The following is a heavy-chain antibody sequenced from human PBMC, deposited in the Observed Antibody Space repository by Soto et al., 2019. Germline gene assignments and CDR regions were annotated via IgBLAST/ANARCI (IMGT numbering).Heavy chain of an antibody. CDR1: GFSLSNYG. J-gene: IGHJ6*02. V-gene: IGHV3-15*01. CDR2: IKSKTDGGTT. CDR3: TTDRTVPAAPTRYYYYGMDV. D-gene: IGHD2-2*01. Sequence: GGSLRLSCAASGFSLSNYGMNWVRQAPGRGLEWVGRIKSKTDGGTTDYAAPVKGRFTISRDDSKNTLYLQMNSLKTEDTAVYYCTTDRTVPAAPTRYYYYGMDVWGQGTTVTVSS.